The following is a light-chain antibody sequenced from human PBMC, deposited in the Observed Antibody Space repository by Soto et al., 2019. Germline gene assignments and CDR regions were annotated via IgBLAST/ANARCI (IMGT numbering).Light chain of an antibody. CDR1: QGISSR. Sequence: DLQMTQSPSSVSASVGDRVTITCRASQGISSRLAWYQQKPGKAPNLLIYAASSLQSGVPSRFSGSGSETDFTLTIGSLQPGDFATYYCQQSNSFPLTFGGGTKVEIK. J-gene: IGKJ4*01. V-gene: IGKV1-12*01. CDR3: QQSNSFPLT. CDR2: AAS.